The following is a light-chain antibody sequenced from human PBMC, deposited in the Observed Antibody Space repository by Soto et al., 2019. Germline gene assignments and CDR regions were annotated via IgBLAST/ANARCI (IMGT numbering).Light chain of an antibody. CDR1: QGISTY. CDR2: AAS. J-gene: IGKJ1*01. Sequence: DIQMTQSPSSLSASVGDRVTITCRASQGISTYLNWYQQKPGKAPKLLIYAASSLQSGVPSRFSGSGSETEFTLTISSLQPEDFATYSCQQSYSTTWTFGQGTK. CDR3: QQSYSTTWT. V-gene: IGKV1-39*01.